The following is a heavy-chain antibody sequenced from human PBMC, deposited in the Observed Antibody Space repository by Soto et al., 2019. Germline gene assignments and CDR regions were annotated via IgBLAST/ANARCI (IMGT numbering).Heavy chain of an antibody. Sequence: GASVKVSCKASGGTFSSYAISWVRQAPGQGLEWMGGIIPIFGTANYAQKFQGRVTITADESTSTAYMELSSLRSEDTAVYYCAGAAPHGGDIVATTETHYYYYGMDVWGQGTTVT. CDR3: AGAAPHGGDIVATTETHYYYYGMDV. V-gene: IGHV1-69*13. D-gene: IGHD5-12*01. CDR2: IIPIFGTA. J-gene: IGHJ6*02. CDR1: GGTFSSYA.